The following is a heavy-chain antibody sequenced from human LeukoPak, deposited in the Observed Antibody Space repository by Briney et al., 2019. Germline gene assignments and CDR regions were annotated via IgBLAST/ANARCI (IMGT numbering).Heavy chain of an antibody. V-gene: IGHV1-24*01. D-gene: IGHD6-13*01. CDR3: ATGIPPSSWYSY. CDR2: FDPEDGET. CDR1: VYTLTELS. Sequence: ASVKVSCKGSVYTLTELSMHWVRQAPGKGREWVGGFDPEDGETIYAQKFQGRVTMTEDTSTDTAYMELSSLRSEDTAVYYCATGIPPSSWYSYWGQGTLVTVSS. J-gene: IGHJ4*02.